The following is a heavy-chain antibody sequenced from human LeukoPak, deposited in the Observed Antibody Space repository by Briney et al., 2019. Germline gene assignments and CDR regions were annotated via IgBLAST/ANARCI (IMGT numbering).Heavy chain of an antibody. CDR3: AKGSSGYFVDL. V-gene: IGHV3-23*01. CDR2: ISNDGGGK. J-gene: IGHJ5*02. D-gene: IGHD3-22*01. CDR1: GFIFNNYG. Sequence: GGALRLSCADSGFIFNNYGLIWVGQAPGEGVEGGSGISNDGGGKNYADFLKGRFTISRDNSNNTLFLQMNSLRADDTALYYCAKGSSGYFVDLWGQGTLVTVSS.